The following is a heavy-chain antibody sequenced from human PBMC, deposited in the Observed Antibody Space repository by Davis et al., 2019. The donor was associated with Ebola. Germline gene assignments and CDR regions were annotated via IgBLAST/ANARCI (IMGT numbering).Heavy chain of an antibody. D-gene: IGHD5-24*01. J-gene: IGHJ3*02. CDR3: ARDLRWLQSEGDAFDI. V-gene: IGHV1-69*06. CDR2: IIPIFGTA. CDR1: GGTFSSYA. Sequence: SVKVSCKASGGTFSSYAISWVRQAPGQGLEWMGGIIPIFGTANYAQKFQGRVTITADKSTSTAYMELSSLRSEDTAVYYCARDLRWLQSEGDAFDIWGQGTMVTVSS.